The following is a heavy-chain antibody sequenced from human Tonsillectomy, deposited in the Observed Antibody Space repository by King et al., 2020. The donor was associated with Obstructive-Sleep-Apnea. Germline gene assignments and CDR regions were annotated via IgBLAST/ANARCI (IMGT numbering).Heavy chain of an antibody. CDR1: GFTFSSYW. CDR3: ARDSSDYGDPFDY. Sequence: VKLVESGGGLVQPGGSLRLSCAASGFTFSSYWMSWVRQAPGKGLEWVANIKQDGSEKYYVDSVKGRFTISRDNAKNSLYLQMNSLRAEDTAVYYCARDSSDYGDPFDYWGQGTLVTVSS. J-gene: IGHJ4*02. CDR2: IKQDGSEK. V-gene: IGHV3-7*01. D-gene: IGHD4-17*01.